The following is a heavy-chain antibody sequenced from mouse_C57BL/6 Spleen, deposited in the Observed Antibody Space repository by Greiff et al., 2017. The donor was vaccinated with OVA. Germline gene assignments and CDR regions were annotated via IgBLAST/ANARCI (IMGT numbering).Heavy chain of an antibody. CDR2: IYPGSGST. J-gene: IGHJ4*01. CDR1: GYTFTSYW. CDR3: ARRGYYGSSGYYAMDY. Sequence: QVQLKQPGAELVKPGASVKMSCKASGYTFTSYWITWVKQRPGQGLEWIGDIYPGSGSTNYNEKFKSKATLTVDTSSSTAYMQLSSLTSEDSAVYYCARRGYYGSSGYYAMDYWGQGTSVTVSS. V-gene: IGHV1-55*01. D-gene: IGHD1-1*01.